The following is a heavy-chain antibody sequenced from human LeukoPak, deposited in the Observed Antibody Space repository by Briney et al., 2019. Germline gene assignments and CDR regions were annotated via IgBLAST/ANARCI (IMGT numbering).Heavy chain of an antibody. J-gene: IGHJ3*02. D-gene: IGHD2-8*01. Sequence: GASVKVSCKASGYTFTSYGISWVRQAPGQGLEWMGWISAYNGNTKYAQKLQGRVTMTTDTSTRTAYMELRSLRSDDTAVYYCARDLYSGPSDGFDIWGQGAMVTVSS. CDR1: GYTFTSYG. V-gene: IGHV1-18*01. CDR3: ARDLYSGPSDGFDI. CDR2: ISAYNGNT.